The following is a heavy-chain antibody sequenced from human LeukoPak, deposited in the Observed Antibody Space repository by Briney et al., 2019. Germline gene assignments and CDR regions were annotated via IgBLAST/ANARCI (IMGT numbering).Heavy chain of an antibody. CDR2: IRYDGTNK. CDR3: ARGYYDFWSGYHYDTFDI. CDR1: GFTLSSYG. V-gene: IGHV3-30*02. Sequence: GGSLRLSCAASGFTLSSYGMHWVRQAPGKGLEWGAFIRYDGTNKYYADSVKGRFTISRDNSKNTLYLQMNSLRAEDTAVYYCARGYYDFWSGYHYDTFDIWGQGTMVTVSS. D-gene: IGHD3-3*01. J-gene: IGHJ3*02.